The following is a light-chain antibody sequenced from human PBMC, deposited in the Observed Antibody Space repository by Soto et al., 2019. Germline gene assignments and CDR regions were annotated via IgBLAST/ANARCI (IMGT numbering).Light chain of an antibody. Sequence: SYELTQPPSVSGAPGQAARITCGGTNFGRKSVHWYQQKPGQAPVVVVYDDRDRPSGIPERFSGSNSGNTAALTISRVEAGDEADYYCQLWDSNSDHLVFGGGTKLTVL. J-gene: IGLJ2*01. CDR1: NFGRKS. CDR3: QLWDSNSDHLV. V-gene: IGLV3-21*02. CDR2: DDR.